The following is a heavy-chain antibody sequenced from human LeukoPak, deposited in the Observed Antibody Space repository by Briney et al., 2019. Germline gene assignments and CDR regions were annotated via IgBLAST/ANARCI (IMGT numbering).Heavy chain of an antibody. CDR3: ARVDYGSGSYIFDY. V-gene: IGHV3-30*04. Sequence: GGSLRLSCAASGFTFSTYTIHWVRQAPGKGLEWVSVISYDGSNAFYADSVKGRFTISRDNSKNTLYLQMNSLGVEDTAVYYCARVDYGSGSYIFDYWGQGTLVTVSS. D-gene: IGHD3-10*01. J-gene: IGHJ4*02. CDR2: ISYDGSNA. CDR1: GFTFSTYT.